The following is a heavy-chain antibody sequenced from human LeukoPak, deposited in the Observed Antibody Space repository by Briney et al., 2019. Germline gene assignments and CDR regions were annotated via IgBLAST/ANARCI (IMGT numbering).Heavy chain of an antibody. CDR1: GGSFSGYY. V-gene: IGHV4-34*01. CDR3: AGITMIAGYYYGMDV. CDR2: INHSGST. J-gene: IGHJ6*02. Sequence: SETLSLTCAVYGGSFSGYYWSWIRQPPGKGLEWIGEINHSGSTNYNPSLKSRVTISVDTSKNQFSLKLSSVTAADTAVYYCAGITMIAGYYYGMDVWGQGTTVTVSS. D-gene: IGHD3-22*01.